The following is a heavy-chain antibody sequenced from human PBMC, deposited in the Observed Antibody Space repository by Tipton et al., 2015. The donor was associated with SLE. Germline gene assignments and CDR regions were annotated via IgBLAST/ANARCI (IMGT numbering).Heavy chain of an antibody. J-gene: IGHJ6*03. V-gene: IGHV4-4*07. CDR1: GGSISSYY. CDR2: IYTSGST. CDR3: ARGLGDPHYYYYMDV. D-gene: IGHD3-16*01. Sequence: LRLSCTVSGGSISSYYWSWIRQPAGKGLEWIGRIYTSGSTNYNPSLKSRVTMSVDTSKNQFSLKLSSVTAADTAVYYCARGLGDPHYYYYMDVWGKGTTVTVSS.